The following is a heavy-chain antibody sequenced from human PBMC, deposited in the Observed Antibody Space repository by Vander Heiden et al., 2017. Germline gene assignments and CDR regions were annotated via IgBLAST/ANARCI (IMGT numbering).Heavy chain of an antibody. CDR3: AKDLGGIGYCSSGSCEGDY. CDR1: GFTFSTYG. CDR2: RSEDGSNK. Sequence: QVQLLEPGGGVFPHGRSLRLSCAAPGFTFSTYGVRWVRQARGKGLEWVAVRSEDGSNKYYADSVKGRFTISRDNSKNTLYLQMNSLRAEDTAVYYCAKDLGGIGYCSSGSCEGDYWGQGTLVTVSS. J-gene: IGHJ4*02. V-gene: IGHV3-30*18. D-gene: IGHD2-15*01.